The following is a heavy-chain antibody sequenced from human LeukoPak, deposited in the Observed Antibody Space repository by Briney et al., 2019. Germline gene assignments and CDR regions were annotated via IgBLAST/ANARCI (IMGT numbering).Heavy chain of an antibody. J-gene: IGHJ4*02. V-gene: IGHV4-4*08. CDR1: GDSLSSHY. Sequence: SETLTLTCTVSGDSLSSHYWSWIRQPPGKGLEWIGYIYGSGSTHYDPSLRSRVTISEDTSKNQFSLKLTSVTAADTAVYYCARDVGWYSHDSWGQGTLVTVSS. D-gene: IGHD6-19*01. CDR3: ARDVGWYSHDS. CDR2: IYGSGST.